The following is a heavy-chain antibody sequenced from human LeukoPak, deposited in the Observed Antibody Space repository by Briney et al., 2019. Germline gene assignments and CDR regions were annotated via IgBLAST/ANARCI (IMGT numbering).Heavy chain of an antibody. V-gene: IGHV2-70*11. Sequence: SGPALVKPTQTLTLTCTFSGFSLSTSGMCVSWIRQPPGKALEWLARIDWDDDKYYSTSLKTRLTISKDTSKNQVVLTMTNMDPVDTATYYCARISAAGTRDRSSYYMDVWGKGTTVTVSS. CDR1: GFSLSTSGMC. CDR2: IDWDDDK. CDR3: ARISAAGTRDRSSYYMDV. J-gene: IGHJ6*03. D-gene: IGHD6-13*01.